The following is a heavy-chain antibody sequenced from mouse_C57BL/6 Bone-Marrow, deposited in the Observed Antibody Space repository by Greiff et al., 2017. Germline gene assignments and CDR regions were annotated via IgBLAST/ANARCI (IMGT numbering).Heavy chain of an antibody. CDR1: GYTFTSYG. D-gene: IGHD1-1*01. CDR2: IYPRSGNT. V-gene: IGHV1-81*01. Sequence: QVQLQQSGAELARPGASVKLSCKASGYTFTSYGISWVKQRTGQGLEWIGEIYPRSGNTYYNEKFKSKATLTADKSSSTAYMELRSLTSEDSAVYFCARWGPLRFLFAYWGQGTLVTVSA. J-gene: IGHJ3*01. CDR3: ARWGPLRFLFAY.